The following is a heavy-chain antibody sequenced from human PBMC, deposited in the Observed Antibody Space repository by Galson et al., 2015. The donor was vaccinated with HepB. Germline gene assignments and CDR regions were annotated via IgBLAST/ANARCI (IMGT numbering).Heavy chain of an antibody. CDR2: ISYDGSNK. V-gene: IGHV3-30*18. Sequence: SLRLSCAASGFTFSSYGMHWVRQAPGKGLEWVAVISYDGSNKYYADSVKGRFTISRDNSKSTLYLQMNSLRAEDTAVYYCAKGAVFITDAFDIWGQGTMVTVSS. J-gene: IGHJ3*02. CDR3: AKGAVFITDAFDI. CDR1: GFTFSSYG. D-gene: IGHD2-21*01.